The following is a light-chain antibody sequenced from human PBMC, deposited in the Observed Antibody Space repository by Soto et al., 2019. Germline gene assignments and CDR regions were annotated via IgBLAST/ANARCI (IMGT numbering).Light chain of an antibody. CDR1: QSLLHNGGETY. CDR2: EVS. Sequence: DVVLTQTPLSLSVTPGQPASISCKSSQSLLHNGGETYLFWYLQKPGQSPQLLIYEVSNRFSGVPDRFSGSGSGTDFTLTISSLQPEDVATYFCQQSYRTPITFGQGTRLE. J-gene: IGKJ5*01. V-gene: IGKV2D-29*02. CDR3: QQSYRTPIT.